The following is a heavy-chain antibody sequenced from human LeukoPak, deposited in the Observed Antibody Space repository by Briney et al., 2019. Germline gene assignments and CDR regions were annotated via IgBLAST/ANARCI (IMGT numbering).Heavy chain of an antibody. D-gene: IGHD5-18*01. V-gene: IGHV1-8*01. Sequence: ASVKVSCKASGYTFTSYDINWVRQATGQGLEWMGWMNPNSGNTGYAQKFQGRVTMTRNTSISTAYMELSSLRSEDTAVYYCARAPGRGYSYGKYYFDYWGQGTLVTVSS. J-gene: IGHJ4*02. CDR3: ARAPGRGYSYGKYYFDY. CDR1: GYTFTSYD. CDR2: MNPNSGNT.